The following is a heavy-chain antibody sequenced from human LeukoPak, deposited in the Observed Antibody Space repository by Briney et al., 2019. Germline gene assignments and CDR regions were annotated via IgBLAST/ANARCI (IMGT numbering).Heavy chain of an antibody. CDR1: GGSISSYY. D-gene: IGHD2-21*02. CDR3: ARATPLGMVVVTAKRGDAFDI. CDR2: IYYSGST. V-gene: IGHV4-59*01. Sequence: SESLSLTCTVSGGSISSYYWSWIRRPPGKGLEWIGYIYYSGSTNYNPSLKSRVTISVDTSKNQFSLKLSSVTAADTAVYYCARATPLGMVVVTAKRGDAFDIWGQGTMVTVSS. J-gene: IGHJ3*02.